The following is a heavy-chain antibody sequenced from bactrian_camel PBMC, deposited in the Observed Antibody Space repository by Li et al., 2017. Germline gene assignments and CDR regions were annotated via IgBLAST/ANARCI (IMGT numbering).Heavy chain of an antibody. D-gene: IGHD2*01. Sequence: HVQLVESGGASVQAGGSLRLSCLAAEFHFAKSDMGWYRQAPGKKCEQVSTISSDGTVYYAPSVEGRFTISQNSDSNMIFLQMDNLEPADAAVYYCAAAQGLFSLSVLVSQCPSGEFYWGQGTQVTVS. CDR3: AAAQGLFSLSVLVSQCPSGEFY. V-gene: IGHV3S55*01. CDR2: ISSDGTV. J-gene: IGHJ4*01. CDR1: EFHFAKSD.